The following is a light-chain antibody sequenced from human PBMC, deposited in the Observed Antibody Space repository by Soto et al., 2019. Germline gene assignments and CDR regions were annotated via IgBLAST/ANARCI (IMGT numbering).Light chain of an antibody. J-gene: IGKJ5*01. V-gene: IGKV1-39*01. CDR1: QSISSY. Sequence: DIQMTQSPSSLSASVGDRVTITCRASQSISSYLNWYQQKPGKAPKLLIYAASSLQSGVPSRFSGSGSGTDFTLTISSLQPEDFATYYCHQSYSNPITFGQGTRLEIK. CDR3: HQSYSNPIT. CDR2: AAS.